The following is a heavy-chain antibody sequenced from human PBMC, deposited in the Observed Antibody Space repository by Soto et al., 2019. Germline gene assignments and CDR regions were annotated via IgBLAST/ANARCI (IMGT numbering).Heavy chain of an antibody. V-gene: IGHV3-30-3*01. D-gene: IGHD1-20*01. Sequence: PGGSLRLSCSASGFTLCNSARHWVRRAPGKGLEWVALVAHDGTSKYYAGSLTGRFTISSDKSSNTLFLQMDSLDTEHTAVYSCARDNRITGIGAEIDFWGRGTLVTVSS. J-gene: IGHJ4*02. CDR1: GFTLCNSA. CDR2: VAHDGTSK. CDR3: ARDNRITGIGAEIDF.